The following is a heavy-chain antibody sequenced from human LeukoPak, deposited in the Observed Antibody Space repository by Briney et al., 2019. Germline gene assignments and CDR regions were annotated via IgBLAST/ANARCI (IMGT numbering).Heavy chain of an antibody. V-gene: IGHV1-2*02. J-gene: IGHJ5*02. D-gene: IGHD2-2*01. CDR3: ARDDGVVPAAMGSNWFDP. Sequence: ASVKASCKASGYTFTGYYMHWVRQAPGQGLEWMGWINPNSGGTNYAQKFQGRVTMTRDTSISTAYMELSRLRSDDTAVYYCARDDGVVPAAMGSNWFDPWGQGTLVTVSS. CDR2: INPNSGGT. CDR1: GYTFTGYY.